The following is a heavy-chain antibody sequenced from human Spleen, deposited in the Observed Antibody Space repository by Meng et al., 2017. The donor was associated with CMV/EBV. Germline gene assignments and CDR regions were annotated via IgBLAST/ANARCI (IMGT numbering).Heavy chain of an antibody. CDR3: AKGHDVTIRPYYFDS. CDR1: GFIFSNKA. CDR2: ISHEGSNK. Sequence: SGFIFSNKAMHWVRQAPGKGLEWVAVISHEGSNKNYADSVMGRFTISRDYSKNTLYLQMNSLRAEDTAVYYCAKGHDVTIRPYYFDSWGQGTLVTVSS. V-gene: IGHV3-30-3*02. J-gene: IGHJ4*02. D-gene: IGHD4-17*01.